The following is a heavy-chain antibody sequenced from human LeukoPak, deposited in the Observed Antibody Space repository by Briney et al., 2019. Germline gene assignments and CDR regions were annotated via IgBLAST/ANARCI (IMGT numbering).Heavy chain of an antibody. V-gene: IGHV1-18*01. CDR1: GGTFSSYA. CDR3: ARDRAPAPGEDWFDP. CDR2: ISAYNGNT. Sequence: ASVKVSSKASGGTFSSYAISWVRQAPGQGLEWMGWISAYNGNTNYAQKLQGRVTMTTDTSTSTAYMELRSLRSDDTAVYYCARDRAPAPGEDWFDPWGQGTLVTVSS. D-gene: IGHD3-16*01. J-gene: IGHJ5*02.